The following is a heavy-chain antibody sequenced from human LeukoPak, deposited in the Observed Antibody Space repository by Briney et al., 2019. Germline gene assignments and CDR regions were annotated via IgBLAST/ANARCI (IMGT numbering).Heavy chain of an antibody. V-gene: IGHV4-34*01. J-gene: IGHJ6*02. CDR3: ARGSNYYDSSGYLYYYYGMDV. D-gene: IGHD3-22*01. CDR2: INHSGST. CDR1: GGSFSGYY. Sequence: SETLSLTCAVYGGSFSGYYWSWIRQPPGKGLEWIGEINHSGSTNYNPSLKSRVTISVDTSKNQFSLKLSSVTAADTAVYYCARGSNYYDSSGYLYYYYGMDVWGQGTTVTVSS.